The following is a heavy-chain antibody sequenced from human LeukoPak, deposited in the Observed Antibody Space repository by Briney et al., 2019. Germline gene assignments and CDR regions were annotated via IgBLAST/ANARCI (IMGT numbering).Heavy chain of an antibody. V-gene: IGHV3-33*01. CDR1: GFTFSSYG. Sequence: PGGSLRLSCAASGFTFSSYGMHGVRQAPGKGLEGVAIIWYDGSDKDYADSVKGRFTISRDNSKNTLYLQMNSLRAEDTAVYYCASGVYDSLYYFDYWGQGTLVTVSS. J-gene: IGHJ4*02. D-gene: IGHD5/OR15-5a*01. CDR3: ASGVYDSLYYFDY. CDR2: IWYDGSDK.